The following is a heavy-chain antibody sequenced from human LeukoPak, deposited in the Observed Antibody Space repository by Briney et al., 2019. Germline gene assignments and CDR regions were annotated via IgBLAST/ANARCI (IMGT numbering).Heavy chain of an antibody. Sequence: SETLSLTCAVYGGSFSGYYWSWIRQPPGKGLEWIGEINHSGSTNYNPSLKSRVTISVDTSKNQFSLKLSSVTAADTAVYYCAKVGSGPFNSSSWYRLSGWFDPWGQGTLVTVSS. CDR1: GGSFSGYY. D-gene: IGHD6-13*01. V-gene: IGHV4-34*01. CDR2: INHSGST. CDR3: AKVGSGPFNSSSWYRLSGWFDP. J-gene: IGHJ5*02.